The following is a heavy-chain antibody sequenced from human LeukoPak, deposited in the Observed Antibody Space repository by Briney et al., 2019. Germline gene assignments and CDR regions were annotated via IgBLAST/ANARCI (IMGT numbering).Heavy chain of an antibody. CDR2: INHSGST. Sequence: ASETLSLTCAVYGGSFSGYYWSWIRQPPGKGLEWIGEINHSGSTNYNPSLKSRVTISVDTSKNQFSLKLSSVTAADTAVYYCAARAVGGMVVATRKNFDYWGQGTLVTVSS. V-gene: IGHV4-34*01. J-gene: IGHJ4*02. CDR1: GGSFSGYY. D-gene: IGHD5-12*01. CDR3: AARAVGGMVVATRKNFDY.